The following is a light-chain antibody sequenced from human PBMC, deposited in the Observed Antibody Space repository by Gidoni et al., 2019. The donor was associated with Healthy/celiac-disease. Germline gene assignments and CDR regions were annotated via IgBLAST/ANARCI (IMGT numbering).Light chain of an antibody. V-gene: IGKV2-28*01. CDR1: QSLLHSNGYNY. CDR3: MQALQTPGT. J-gene: IGKJ1*01. CDR2: LGS. Sequence: DIVMTQSPLSLPVTPGEPASISCRSSQSLLHSNGYNYLDWYLQKPGQSPQLLIYLGSNRASGVPDRFSGSGSGTDFTLKISRVEAEEVGVYYCMQALQTPGTFXQXTKVEIK.